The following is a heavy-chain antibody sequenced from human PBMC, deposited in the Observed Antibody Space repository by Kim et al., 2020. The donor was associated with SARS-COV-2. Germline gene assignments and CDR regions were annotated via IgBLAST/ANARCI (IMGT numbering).Heavy chain of an antibody. CDR1: GYTFTGYY. J-gene: IGHJ6*02. CDR3: ARDADFWSGYSRYYYGMDV. D-gene: IGHD3-3*01. Sequence: ASVKVSCKASGYTFTGYYMHWVRQAPGQGLEWMGRINPNSGGTNYAQKFQGRVTMTRDTSISTAYMELSRLRSDDTAVYYCARDADFWSGYSRYYYGMDVWGQGTTVTVSS. V-gene: IGHV1-2*06. CDR2: INPNSGGT.